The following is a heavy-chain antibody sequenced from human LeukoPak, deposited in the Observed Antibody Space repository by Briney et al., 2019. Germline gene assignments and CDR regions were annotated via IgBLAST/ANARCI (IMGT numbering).Heavy chain of an antibody. J-gene: IGHJ3*02. Sequence: SETLSLTCTVSGHSISSGYYWGWIRQPPGKGLEWIGSIYHSGSTYYNPSLKSRVTISVDTSKNQFSLKLSSVTAADTAVYYCASEGYWSKPSRGAFDIWGQGTMVTVSS. CDR1: GHSISSGYY. CDR3: ASEGYWSKPSRGAFDI. V-gene: IGHV4-38-2*02. D-gene: IGHD2-8*02. CDR2: IYHSGST.